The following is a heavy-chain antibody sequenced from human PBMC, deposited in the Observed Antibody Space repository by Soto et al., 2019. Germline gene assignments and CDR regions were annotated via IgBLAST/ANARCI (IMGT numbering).Heavy chain of an antibody. Sequence: GGSLRLSCAASGFSFSTNAMNWVRQAPGKGLEWVAVISYDGSNKYYADSVKGRFTISRDNSKNTLYLQMNSLRAEDTAVYYCVRGGDSSGYYYSQYFHHWGQGTLVTVSS. D-gene: IGHD3-22*01. V-gene: IGHV3-30-3*01. CDR3: VRGGDSSGYYYSQYFHH. CDR1: GFSFSTNA. J-gene: IGHJ1*01. CDR2: ISYDGSNK.